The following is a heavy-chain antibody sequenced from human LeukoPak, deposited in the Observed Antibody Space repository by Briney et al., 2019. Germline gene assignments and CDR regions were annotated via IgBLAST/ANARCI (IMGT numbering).Heavy chain of an antibody. D-gene: IGHD4-11*01. CDR1: GGSISSGDYY. Sequence: SETLSLTCTVSGGSISSGDYYWSWIRQPPGKGLEWIGYIYYSGSTYYNPSLKSRVTISVDTSKNQFSLKLSSVTAADTAVYYCAIVAVTTPRYGMDVWGQGTTVAVSS. V-gene: IGHV4-30-4*01. J-gene: IGHJ6*02. CDR2: IYYSGST. CDR3: AIVAVTTPRYGMDV.